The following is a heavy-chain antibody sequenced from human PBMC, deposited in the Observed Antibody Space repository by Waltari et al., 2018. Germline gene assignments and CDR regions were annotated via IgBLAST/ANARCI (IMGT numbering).Heavy chain of an antibody. CDR2: ISPGDSET. J-gene: IGHJ4*02. CDR3: ARSHGYSGVWYSKY. CDR1: GYSFTNYW. D-gene: IGHD6-19*01. V-gene: IGHV5-51*01. Sequence: EVQLVQSGAEVKKPGESLKISCKGSGYSFTNYWIGWVRQMPGKGLEWMGIISPGDSETRYSPSFQCPVTISADKSISTAYLQWSSLQASDTAMYYCARSHGYSGVWYSKYWGQGTLVTVST.